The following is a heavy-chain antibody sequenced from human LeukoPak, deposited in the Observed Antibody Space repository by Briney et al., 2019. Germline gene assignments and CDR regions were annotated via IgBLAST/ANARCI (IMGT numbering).Heavy chain of an antibody. V-gene: IGHV3-30-3*01. D-gene: IGHD3-3*01. CDR2: ISYDGSNK. CDR1: AFTFSSYA. Sequence: GGSLRLSCAASAFTFSSYAMHWVRQAPGKGLEGVAVISYDGSNKYYADSVKGRFTISRDNSKNTLYLQMNSLRAEDTAVYYCARSITIFGVGWTGFDYWGQGTLVTVSS. CDR3: ARSITIFGVGWTGFDY. J-gene: IGHJ4*02.